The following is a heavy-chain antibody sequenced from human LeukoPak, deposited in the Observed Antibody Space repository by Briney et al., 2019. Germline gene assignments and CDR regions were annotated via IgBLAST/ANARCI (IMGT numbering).Heavy chain of an antibody. V-gene: IGHV3-48*03. CDR3: ARVQWELRGVGSYFEY. J-gene: IGHJ4*02. Sequence: GGSLRLSCTTSGFTFRDSEMSWVRQAPGKGLEWVPFISYGGSNIYYLDSVKGRFTISRDNVKNSLYLQMNSLTVEDTAVYYCARVQWELRGVGSYFEYWGQGALVTVSS. D-gene: IGHD1-26*01. CDR1: GFTFRDSE. CDR2: ISYGGSNI.